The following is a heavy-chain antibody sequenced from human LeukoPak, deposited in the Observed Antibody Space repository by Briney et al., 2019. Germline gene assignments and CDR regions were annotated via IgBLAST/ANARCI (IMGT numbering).Heavy chain of an antibody. V-gene: IGHV3-30*02. CDR2: IRYDGSNK. J-gene: IGHJ6*04. Sequence: PRGSLRLSCAASGFTFSSFGMHWVRQAPGKGLEWVAFIRYDGSNKYYADSVKGRFTISRDNSKNTLYLQMNSLRAEDTAVYYCAKDTRWIQLTPDGMDVWGKGTTVTVSS. D-gene: IGHD5-18*01. CDR3: AKDTRWIQLTPDGMDV. CDR1: GFTFSSFG.